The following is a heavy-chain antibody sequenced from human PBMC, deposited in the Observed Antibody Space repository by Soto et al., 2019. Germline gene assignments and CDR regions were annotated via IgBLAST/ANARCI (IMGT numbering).Heavy chain of an antibody. J-gene: IGHJ6*02. Sequence: GESLKISCKGSGYSFTSYWIGWVRQMPGKGLEWMGIIYPGDSDTRYSPSFQGQVTISADKSISTAYLQWSSLKASDTAMYYCARHYCSSTSCYPVYYYYYGMDVWGQGPTVTVSS. V-gene: IGHV5-51*01. CDR3: ARHYCSSTSCYPVYYYYYGMDV. CDR2: IYPGDSDT. CDR1: GYSFTSYW. D-gene: IGHD2-2*01.